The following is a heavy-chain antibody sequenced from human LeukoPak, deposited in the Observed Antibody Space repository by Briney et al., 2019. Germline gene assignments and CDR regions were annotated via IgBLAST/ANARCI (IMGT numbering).Heavy chain of an antibody. Sequence: GGPVGPSFQGPGSLFSSYALAWVGRAPGKGLEWASAIMATGATTYDADSVKGRFTISRDNSRSTLYLQMNSLRAEDTALYYCAKDTSIGRYCTNGVCSPFDYWGQGTLVTVSS. CDR3: AKDTSIGRYCTNGVCSPFDY. V-gene: IGHV3-23*01. CDR1: GSLFSSYA. CDR2: IMATGATT. J-gene: IGHJ4*02. D-gene: IGHD2-8*01.